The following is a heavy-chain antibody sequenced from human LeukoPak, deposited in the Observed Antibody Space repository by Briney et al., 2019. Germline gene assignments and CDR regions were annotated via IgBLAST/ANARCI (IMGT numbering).Heavy chain of an antibody. CDR2: INQRGST. J-gene: IGHJ4*02. CDR1: GFTFSSYG. D-gene: IGHD6-19*01. Sequence: GSLRLSCAASGFTFSSYGMHWVRQAPGKGLEWIGEINQRGSTNYNPSLKSRVTMSVDTSKNQFSLKLRSVTAADTGLYYCATKYSVAVAVNPPYFDYWGQGNLVTVSS. V-gene: IGHV4-34*08. CDR3: ATKYSVAVAVNPPYFDY.